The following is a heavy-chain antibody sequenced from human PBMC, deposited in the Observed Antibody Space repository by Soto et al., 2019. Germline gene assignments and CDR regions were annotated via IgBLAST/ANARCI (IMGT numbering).Heavy chain of an antibody. J-gene: IGHJ5*02. D-gene: IGHD3-16*01. CDR1: GSPISGSSYY. CDR3: ARAYYDTKGYSLDP. V-gene: IGHV4-39*07. CDR2: IYYNGNT. Sequence: PSDTLSLTCTVSGSPISGSSYYWGWIRQPPGKGLEWIGNIYYNGNTYYNQSLKRRVNIYVDTSKKQFYVRLNSVTAADTAVYYCARAYYDTKGYSLDPWGLGTLVTVS.